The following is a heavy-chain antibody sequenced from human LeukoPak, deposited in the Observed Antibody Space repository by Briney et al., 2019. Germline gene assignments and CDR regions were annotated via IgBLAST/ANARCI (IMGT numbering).Heavy chain of an antibody. D-gene: IGHD5-18*01. CDR1: GFTFNSYW. CDR3: AKDWDTAMVRGAY. J-gene: IGHJ4*02. CDR2: ISYDGSNK. Sequence: PGGSLRLSCAASGFTFNSYWMSWVRQAPGKGLEWVAVISYDGSNKYYADSVKGRFTISRDNSKNTLYLQMNSLRAEDTAVYYCAKDWDTAMVRGAYWGQGTLVTVSS. V-gene: IGHV3-30*18.